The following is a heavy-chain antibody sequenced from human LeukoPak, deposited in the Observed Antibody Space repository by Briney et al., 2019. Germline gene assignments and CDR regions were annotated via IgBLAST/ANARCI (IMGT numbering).Heavy chain of an antibody. D-gene: IGHD4-11*01. CDR1: GGSISSGSYY. Sequence: SQTLSLTCTVSGGSISSGSYYWSWIRQPAVKGLEWIGRIYTSGSTDYNPSLKSRVTISVDTSKNQFSLKLSSVTAADTAVYYCARDAGVTTVYGWFDPWGQGTLVTVSS. CDR3: ARDAGVTTVYGWFDP. J-gene: IGHJ5*02. CDR2: IYTSGST. V-gene: IGHV4-61*02.